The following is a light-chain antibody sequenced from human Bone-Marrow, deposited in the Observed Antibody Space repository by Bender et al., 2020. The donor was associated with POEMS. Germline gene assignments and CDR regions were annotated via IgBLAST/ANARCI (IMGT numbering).Light chain of an antibody. CDR1: ALPKQY. J-gene: IGLJ3*02. Sequence: SYELTQPPSVSVSPGQTARITCSGDALPKQYAYWYQQKPGQAPILVIYKDNERPSGIPERFSGSSSGTTVTLTISGVQAEDEADYYCQSPDSSDTWGVFGGGTKLTVL. V-gene: IGLV3-25*03. CDR3: QSPDSSDTWGV. CDR2: KDN.